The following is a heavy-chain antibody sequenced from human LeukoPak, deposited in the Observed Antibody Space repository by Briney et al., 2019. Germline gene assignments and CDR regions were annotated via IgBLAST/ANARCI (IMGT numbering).Heavy chain of an antibody. CDR2: IHYTGST. CDR1: GDSISSYY. CDR3: ARSEGMATIPFDY. V-gene: IGHV4-59*01. D-gene: IGHD5-24*01. Sequence: SQTLSLTCTVSGDSISSYYWTWIRQPPGKGLEWIGYIHYTGSTNSNPSLKSRVTISVDTSKNQFSLKLRSVTAADTSVYYCARSEGMATIPFDYWGQGTLVTVSS. J-gene: IGHJ4*02.